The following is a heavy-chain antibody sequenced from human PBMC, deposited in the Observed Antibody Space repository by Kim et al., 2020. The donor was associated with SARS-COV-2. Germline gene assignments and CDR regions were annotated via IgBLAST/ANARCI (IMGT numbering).Heavy chain of an antibody. CDR1: GFTFSSYA. J-gene: IGHJ4*02. CDR3: ARQSGGYSYGYGSSFDY. Sequence: GGSLRLSCAASGFTFSSYAMNWVRQAPGKGLEWVSSISSSSSYRYYIDSVKGRFIISRDNAENSLYLQMSSLRAEDTAVYYCARQSGGYSYGYGSSFDYWGQGSLVTVSS. V-gene: IGHV3-21*01. CDR2: ISSSSSYR. D-gene: IGHD5-18*01.